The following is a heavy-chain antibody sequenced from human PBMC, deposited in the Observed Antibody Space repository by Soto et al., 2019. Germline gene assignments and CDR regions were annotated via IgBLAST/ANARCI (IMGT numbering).Heavy chain of an antibody. V-gene: IGHV4-30-4*01. CDR2: IYYSGST. J-gene: IGHJ5*02. Sequence: SETLSLTCTVSGGSISSGDYYWSWIRQPPGKGLEWIGYIYYSGSTYYNPSLKSRVTISVDTSKNQFSLKLSSVTAADTAVYYCARERPDGSRLDPWGHGTLVTVSS. D-gene: IGHD6-13*01. CDR3: ARERPDGSRLDP. CDR1: GGSISSGDYY.